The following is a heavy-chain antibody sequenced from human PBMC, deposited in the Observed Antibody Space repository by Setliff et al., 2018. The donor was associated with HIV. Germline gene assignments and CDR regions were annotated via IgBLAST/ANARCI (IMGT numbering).Heavy chain of an antibody. CDR3: ARDWTWDYGGYYYYGMDV. CDR1: GGSINSDSYNYY. J-gene: IGHJ6*02. CDR2: VYSSGTT. V-gene: IGHV4-61*09. D-gene: IGHD4-17*01. Sequence: SETLSLTCTVSGGSINSDSYNYYWSWIRQPAGRGLEWIGHVYSSGTTSYKPSLKSRVTISLDASKNQFSLKLRSVTAADTAVYYCARDWTWDYGGYYYYGMDVWGQGTTVTVSS.